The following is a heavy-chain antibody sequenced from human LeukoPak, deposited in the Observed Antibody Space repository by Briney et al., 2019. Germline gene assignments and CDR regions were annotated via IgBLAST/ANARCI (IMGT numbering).Heavy chain of an antibody. CDR3: ARDLSLLGLDD. CDR1: GFNFRIHG. D-gene: IGHD3-16*01. V-gene: IGHV3-23*01. CDR2: IGVSGIHT. Sequence: GGTLRLSCAASGFNFRIHGINWVRQAPGKGLEWVSAIGVSGIHTYFADSVKGRFSISRDDSRNSVYLQMKSLRAGDTALYFCARDLSLLGLDDWGQGTLVAVSS. J-gene: IGHJ4*02.